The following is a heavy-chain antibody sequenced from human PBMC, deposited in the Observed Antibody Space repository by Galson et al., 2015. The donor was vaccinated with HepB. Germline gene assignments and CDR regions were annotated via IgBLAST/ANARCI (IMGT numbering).Heavy chain of an antibody. V-gene: IGHV3-48*01. Sequence: SLRLSCAASGFTFSSYSMNWVRQAPGKGLEWVSYISSSSSTIYYADSVKGRFTTSRDNAKNSLYLQMNSLRAEDTAVYYCARDWAPFSPFITMIAPTEYYFDYWGQGTLVTVSS. J-gene: IGHJ4*02. CDR2: ISSSSSTI. D-gene: IGHD3-22*01. CDR1: GFTFSSYS. CDR3: ARDWAPFSPFITMIAPTEYYFDY.